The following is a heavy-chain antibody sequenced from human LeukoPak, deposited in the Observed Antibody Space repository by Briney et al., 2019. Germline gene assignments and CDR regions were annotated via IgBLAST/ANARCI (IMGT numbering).Heavy chain of an antibody. CDR1: GFTFSYYG. D-gene: IGHD1-26*01. CDR3: VKGHLVWELGDYFDY. J-gene: IGHJ4*02. V-gene: IGHV3-30*18. Sequence: GRSLRLSCAASGFTFSYYGMHWVRQAPGKGLEWVAVISYDGSNKYYAESVKGRFTISRDNSKNTLYLQMSSLRAEDTAVYYCVKGHLVWELGDYFDYWGQGTLVTVSS. CDR2: ISYDGSNK.